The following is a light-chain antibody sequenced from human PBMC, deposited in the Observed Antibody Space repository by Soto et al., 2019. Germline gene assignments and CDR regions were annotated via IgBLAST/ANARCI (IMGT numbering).Light chain of an antibody. Sequence: ALQSTQSPSSMSSSVVDRFPINRRASQGIRNALGWYQQKPGKDHKLLISVAFSLQSGVPSRFSGSGSGTDFTLTISSLQPEDFATYYCLQDYTYPLTCGGGTPGDIK. CDR1: QGIRNA. CDR2: VAF. V-gene: IGKV1-6*01. J-gene: IGKJ4*01. CDR3: LQDYTYPLT.